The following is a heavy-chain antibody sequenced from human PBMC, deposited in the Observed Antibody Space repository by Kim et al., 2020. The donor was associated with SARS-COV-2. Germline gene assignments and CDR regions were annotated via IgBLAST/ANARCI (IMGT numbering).Heavy chain of an antibody. CDR2: ISYDGSNK. D-gene: IGHD3-10*01. Sequence: GGSLRLSCAASGFTFSSYAMHWVRQAPGKGLEWVAVISYDGSNKYYADSVKGRFTISRDNSKNTLYLQMNSLRAEDTAVYYCARDEVLLWFGALQGYYFDYWGQGTLVTVSS. CDR1: GFTFSSYA. CDR3: ARDEVLLWFGALQGYYFDY. J-gene: IGHJ4*02. V-gene: IGHV3-30*04.